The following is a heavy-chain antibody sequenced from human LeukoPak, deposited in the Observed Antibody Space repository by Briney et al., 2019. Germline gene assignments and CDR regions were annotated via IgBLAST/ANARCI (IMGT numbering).Heavy chain of an antibody. CDR2: INPNSGGT. Sequence: GASVKVSCKASGYTFTGYYMHWVQQGPGQGLEWVGWINPNSGGTNYAQKFQGRVTMTRDTSISTAYMELSRLRSDDTAVYYCARQTAMVTNYYDSSGLDYWGQGTLVTVSS. CDR1: GYTFTGYY. D-gene: IGHD3-22*01. J-gene: IGHJ4*02. V-gene: IGHV1-2*03. CDR3: ARQTAMVTNYYDSSGLDY.